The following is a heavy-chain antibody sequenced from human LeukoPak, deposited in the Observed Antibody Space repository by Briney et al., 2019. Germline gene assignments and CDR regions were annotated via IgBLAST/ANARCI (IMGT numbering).Heavy chain of an antibody. D-gene: IGHD6-25*01. CDR1: GFTVSSNY. Sequence: PGGSLRLSCAASGFTVSSNYMTWVRQAPGKGLEWVSLIYSGGITYYADSVKGRFTISRDNSKNTLYLQMNSLRAEDTAVYYCARGSDVATASGYYYGMDVWGQGTTVTVSS. V-gene: IGHV3-53*01. J-gene: IGHJ6*02. CDR2: IYSGGIT. CDR3: ARGSDVATASGYYYGMDV.